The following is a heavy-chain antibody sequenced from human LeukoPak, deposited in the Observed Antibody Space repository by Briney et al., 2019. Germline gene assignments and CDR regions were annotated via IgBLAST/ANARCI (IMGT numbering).Heavy chain of an antibody. V-gene: IGHV1-46*01. CDR1: GYTFTSYY. D-gene: IGHD3-10*01. CDR2: INPSGGST. CDR3: ARARYYYGSGSYYNPMGY. J-gene: IGHJ4*02. Sequence: ASVEVSCKASGYTFTSYYMHWVRQAPGQGLEWMGIINPSGGSTSYAQKFQGRVTMTRDTSTSTVYMELSSLRSEDTAVYYCARARYYYGSGSYYNPMGYWGQGTLVTVSS.